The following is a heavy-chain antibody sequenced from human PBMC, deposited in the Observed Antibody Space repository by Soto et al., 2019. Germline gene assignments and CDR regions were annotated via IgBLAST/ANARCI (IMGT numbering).Heavy chain of an antibody. V-gene: IGHV1-46*01. CDR1: GYTFTTYY. CDR2: ISPDGGRT. Sequence: QVQLVQSGAEVKKPGASVKVSCKASGYTFTTYYMHWVRQAPGQGLEWMGIISPDGGRTSYAQKFQGRVTMTRDTSTSTVYMELSSLRSEDTAVYYCAGTVEIPYYHGMDVWGQGTTVTVSS. D-gene: IGHD4-4*01. CDR3: AGTVEIPYYHGMDV. J-gene: IGHJ6*02.